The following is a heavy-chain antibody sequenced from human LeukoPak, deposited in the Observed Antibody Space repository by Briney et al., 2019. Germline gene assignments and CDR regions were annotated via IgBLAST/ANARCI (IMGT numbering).Heavy chain of an antibody. Sequence: GGSLRLSCAASGFTFSIYAMNWVRQAPGKVLEWVSAINAGGGSTYYADSVKGRFTISRDNSKNTLYLQMNSLRAEDTAVYYCAKVPRGAGTPSGYWGQGTLVTVSS. V-gene: IGHV3-23*01. CDR1: GFTFSIYA. D-gene: IGHD3-3*01. J-gene: IGHJ4*02. CDR3: AKVPRGAGTPSGY. CDR2: INAGGGST.